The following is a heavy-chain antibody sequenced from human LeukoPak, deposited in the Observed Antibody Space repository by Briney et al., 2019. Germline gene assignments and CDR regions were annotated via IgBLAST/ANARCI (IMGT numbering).Heavy chain of an antibody. CDR3: AKRPYYYYYYMDV. Sequence: GGSLRLSCAASGFTFSSYAMSWVRQAPGKGLEWVSAISGSGGSTYCADSVKGRFTISRDNSKNTLYLQMNSLRAEDTAVYYCAKRPYYYYYYMDVWGTGTTVSVSS. J-gene: IGHJ6*03. V-gene: IGHV3-23*01. CDR1: GFTFSSYA. CDR2: ISGSGGST.